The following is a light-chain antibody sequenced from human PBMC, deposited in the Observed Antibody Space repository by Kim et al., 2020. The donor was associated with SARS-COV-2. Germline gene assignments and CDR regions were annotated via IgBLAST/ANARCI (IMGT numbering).Light chain of an antibody. CDR2: KAS. CDR1: QRINSW. Sequence: DIQMTQSPSTLSASVGDRVTITCRASQRINSWLAWYQQKPGRAPKLLIYKASSLQSGVPSRFSGSGSGTEFTLTISSLQPDDFATYYCQQYDSHGTFGQGTKVDIK. CDR3: QQYDSHGT. V-gene: IGKV1-5*03. J-gene: IGKJ1*01.